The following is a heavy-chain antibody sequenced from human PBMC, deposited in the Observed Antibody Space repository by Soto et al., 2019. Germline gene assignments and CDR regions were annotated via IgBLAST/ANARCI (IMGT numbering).Heavy chain of an antibody. CDR1: GDSITNYY. V-gene: IGHV4-59*01. CDR3: ARHYTGTSSFDY. J-gene: IGHJ4*02. D-gene: IGHD1-26*01. Sequence: QVQLQESGPGLVKPSETLSLTCSVSGDSITNYYWNWIRQSPGTGLEWIGYISSRGRATYNPSLRGRVTISLDTSKNRFSLNLNSATAADTAVYYCARHYTGTSSFDYWGQGTLGTVSS. CDR2: ISSRGRA.